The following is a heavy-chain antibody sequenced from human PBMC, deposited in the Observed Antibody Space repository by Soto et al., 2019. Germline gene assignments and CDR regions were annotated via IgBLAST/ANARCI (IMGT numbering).Heavy chain of an antibody. CDR1: GCSFSTYA. CDR2: ISAIFDSP. Sequence: SVNVSFKSCGCSFSTYAFSWVRQAPGHGLEWMGGISAIFDSPYYAQNFQGRVTIAADRSTSTVYMELSSLTPEDPAVYYCARGAECRGSCLKKFTWLAPWGQGPLVPVS. D-gene: IGHD3-3*01. CDR3: ARGAECRGSCLKKFTWLAP. V-gene: IGHV1-69*06. J-gene: IGHJ5*02.